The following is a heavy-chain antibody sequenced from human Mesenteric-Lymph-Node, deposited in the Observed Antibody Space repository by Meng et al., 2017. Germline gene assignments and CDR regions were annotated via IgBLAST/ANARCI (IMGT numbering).Heavy chain of an antibody. J-gene: IGHJ4*02. D-gene: IGHD6-6*01. CDR2: INPNTGGT. Sequence: QGHRVHSGAEVKTPWAPVKVSCKASGYSFTTYNMHWVRQAPGQGLEWMGRINPNTGGTNYAQKFQGRVSMTRDTSISTAYMELSSLTSDDTAVYYCARETPPDGSSWVDYWAQGTLVTVSS. CDR1: GYSFTTYN. V-gene: IGHV1-2*06. CDR3: ARETPPDGSSWVDY.